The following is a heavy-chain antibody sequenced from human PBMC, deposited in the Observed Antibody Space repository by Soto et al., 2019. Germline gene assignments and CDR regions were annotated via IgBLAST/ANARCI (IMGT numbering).Heavy chain of an antibody. CDR2: IIPIFGTA. Sequence: SVQVSCKGAGGTFVSYAISWVRQAPGQGLEWMGGIIPIFGTANYAQNFQGRVTITADKSTSTAYMELSSLRSEDTAVYYCATSAEMATISYFDYWGQGTLVTVS. CDR3: ATSAEMATISYFDY. V-gene: IGHV1-69*06. J-gene: IGHJ4*02. D-gene: IGHD5-12*01. CDR1: GGTFVSYA.